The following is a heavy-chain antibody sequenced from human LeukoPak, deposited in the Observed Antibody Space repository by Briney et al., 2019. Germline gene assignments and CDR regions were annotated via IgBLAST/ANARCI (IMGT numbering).Heavy chain of an antibody. V-gene: IGHV4-31*03. CDR3: ARASPYYYDSSGYYYFDY. CDR2: IYYSGST. Sequence: SETLSLTCTVSGGSISSGGYYWSWIRQHPGRGLEWIGYIYYSGSTYYNPSLKSRVTISVDTSKNQFSLKLSSVTAADTAVYYCARASPYYYDSSGYYYFDYWGQGTLVTVSS. J-gene: IGHJ4*02. D-gene: IGHD3-22*01. CDR1: GGSISSGGYY.